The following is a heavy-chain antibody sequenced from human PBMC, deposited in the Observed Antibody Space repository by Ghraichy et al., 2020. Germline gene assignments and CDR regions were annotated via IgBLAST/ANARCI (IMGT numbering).Heavy chain of an antibody. J-gene: IGHJ6*02. V-gene: IGHV3-30*18. CDR1: GFTFSHYG. CDR2: ISFHGNNK. Sequence: GGSLRLSCAASGFTFSHYGMHWVRQAPGKGLEWMTVISFHGNNKYYADSVKGRFTISRDNSKNTLYLEMNSLRAEDTAVYDCAKDIRPEGPNYYYVTLDVWGQGTTVTVS. D-gene: IGHD3-22*01. CDR3: AKDIRPEGPNYYYVTLDV.